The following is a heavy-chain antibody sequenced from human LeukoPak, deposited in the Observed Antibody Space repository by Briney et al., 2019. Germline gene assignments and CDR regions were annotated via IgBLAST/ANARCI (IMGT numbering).Heavy chain of an antibody. Sequence: SETLSLTCNVSGGSMNDYYWSWIRQPLGKGLEWVGYIYYRGNTNYNPSLKSRVTISVDTSQNQFSLKLRSVTAADTAIYFCARGGDSSSWFNHDCWGQGTLVTVSS. V-gene: IGHV4-59*01. CDR2: IYYRGNT. CDR3: ARGGDSSSWFNHDC. J-gene: IGHJ4*02. CDR1: GGSMNDYY. D-gene: IGHD6-13*01.